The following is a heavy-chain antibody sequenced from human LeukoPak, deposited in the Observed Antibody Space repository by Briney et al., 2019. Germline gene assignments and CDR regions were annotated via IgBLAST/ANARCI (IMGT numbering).Heavy chain of an antibody. CDR1: GYTLTELS. CDR3: ATGLVVVTLFDY. V-gene: IGHV1-24*01. D-gene: IGHD3-22*01. Sequence: ASVKVSCKVSGYTLTELSIHWVRQAPGKGLEWMGGFDPEDGETIYAQKFQGRVTMTEDTSTDTAYMEQSSLRSEDTAVYYCATGLVVVTLFDYWGQGTPVTVSS. J-gene: IGHJ4*02. CDR2: FDPEDGET.